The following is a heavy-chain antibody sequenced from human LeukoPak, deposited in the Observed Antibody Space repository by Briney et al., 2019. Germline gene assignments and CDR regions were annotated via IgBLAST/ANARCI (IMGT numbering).Heavy chain of an antibody. D-gene: IGHD3-10*01. V-gene: IGHV1-69*13. Sequence: SVTVSCMPSGGTFSSYAISWVRQAPRQGLEWMGGIIPIFGTANYAQKLQGRVTTSADETTSTAYMVLSSLRSENTAEYCCARDKITMVRSVIPYGMDVWGKGTTVTVSS. CDR2: IIPIFGTA. J-gene: IGHJ6*04. CDR1: GGTFSSYA. CDR3: ARDKITMVRSVIPYGMDV.